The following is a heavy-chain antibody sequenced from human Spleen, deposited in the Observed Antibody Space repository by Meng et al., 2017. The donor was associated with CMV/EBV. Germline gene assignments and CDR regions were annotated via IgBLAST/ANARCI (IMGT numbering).Heavy chain of an antibody. CDR1: GASISSGNFY. CDR2: IYHTGST. J-gene: IGHJ4*02. CDR3: AREVAY. V-gene: IGHV4-30-4*01. D-gene: IGHD2-15*01. Sequence: LRLSCIVSGASISSGNFYWSWIRQLPGKGMEWVGYIYHTGSTKYNPSLKSRVTVSMDTTKNHFSLRLSSVTAADTAVYYCAREVAYWGQGTLVTVSS.